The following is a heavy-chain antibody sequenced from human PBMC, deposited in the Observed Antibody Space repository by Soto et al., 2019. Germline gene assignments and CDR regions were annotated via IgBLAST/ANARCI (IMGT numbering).Heavy chain of an antibody. V-gene: IGHV3-15*01. D-gene: IGHD2-21*01. CDR1: GFTFSNAW. CDR2: IKSKTDGGTT. CDR3: TTVSDPRLKVDY. Sequence: EVQLVESGGGLVKPGGSLRLSCAASGFTFSNAWMSWVRQAPGNGLEWVGRIKSKTDGGTTDYAAPVKGNFTISRDDSKKTLYLQLNRLKSEDTAVYYCTTVSDPRLKVDYWGQGTLVTVSS. J-gene: IGHJ4*02.